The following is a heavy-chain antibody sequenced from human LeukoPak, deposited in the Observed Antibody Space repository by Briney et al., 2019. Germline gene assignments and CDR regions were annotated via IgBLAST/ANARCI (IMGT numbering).Heavy chain of an antibody. D-gene: IGHD3-22*01. CDR1: GFTFSSYA. CDR3: AREEDHYDSSAYYYYFDY. CDR2: ISYDGSNK. V-gene: IGHV3-30-3*01. Sequence: PGGSLRLSCAVSGFTFSSYAMHWVRQAPGKGLEWVAVISYDGSNKNYADSVKGRFTISRDNSKNTLYLQMNSLRAEDTAVYYCAREEDHYDSSAYYYYFDYWGQGTLVTVSS. J-gene: IGHJ4*02.